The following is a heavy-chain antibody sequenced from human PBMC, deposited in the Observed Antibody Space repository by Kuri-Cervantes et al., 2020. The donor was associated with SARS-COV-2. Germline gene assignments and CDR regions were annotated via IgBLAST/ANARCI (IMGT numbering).Heavy chain of an antibody. CDR1: GYTFTSYY. J-gene: IGHJ6*03. D-gene: IGHD3-10*01. CDR3: ARVAGEGPIYYYYMDV. CDR2: INPSGGST. Sequence: SVEVSCKASGYTFTSYYMHWVRQAPGQGLEWMGIINPSGGSTSYAQKFQGRVTMTRDTSTSTVYMELSSLRSEDTAVYYCARVAGEGPIYYYYMDVWGKGTTVTVSS. V-gene: IGHV1-46*01.